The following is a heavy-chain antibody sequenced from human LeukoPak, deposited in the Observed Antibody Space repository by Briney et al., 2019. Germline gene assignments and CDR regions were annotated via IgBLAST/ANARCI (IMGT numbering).Heavy chain of an antibody. CDR2: ISSDGSYK. D-gene: IGHD2-2*01. Sequence: GGSLRLSCAASGFTFSSYGVHWVRQAPGKGLEWVAIISSDGSYKYYADSVRGRFTISRDNSKNTLYLQMNSLRVEDTAVYYCATPASTPPSWGQGTLVTVSS. CDR3: ATPASTPPS. J-gene: IGHJ4*02. CDR1: GFTFSSYG. V-gene: IGHV3-30*03.